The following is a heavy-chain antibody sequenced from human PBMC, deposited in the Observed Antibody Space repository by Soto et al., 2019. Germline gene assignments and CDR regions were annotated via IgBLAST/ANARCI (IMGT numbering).Heavy chain of an antibody. V-gene: IGHV1-18*01. J-gene: IGHJ4*02. CDR3: ARALPYSSSGDS. D-gene: IGHD6-13*01. CDR1: GYTFTTYG. Sequence: QVQLVQSGAEVKKPGASVRFSCKASGYTFTTYGISWVRQAPGQGLEWMGWISASNGNIYYGQKFQGRVTMTTDSFTSTAYMELSSLTSDDTAVYYCARALPYSSSGDSWGRGTLVTVSS. CDR2: ISASNGNI.